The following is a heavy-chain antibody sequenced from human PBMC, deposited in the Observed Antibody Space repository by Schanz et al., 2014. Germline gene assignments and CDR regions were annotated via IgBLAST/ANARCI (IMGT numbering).Heavy chain of an antibody. J-gene: IGHJ4*02. Sequence: QVQLVESGGGLVKPGGSLRLSCAASRFTFNAYDMYWIRQAPGKGLEWVALISHDGSNKNSADSVRGRFTISRDDSKNTLYLQMNSLRPEDTAVYYCVKEDRNHRSDYVYWGRGTLVTVSS. CDR2: ISHDGSNK. CDR1: RFTFNAYD. CDR3: VKEDRNHRSDYVY. V-gene: IGHV3-30*18. D-gene: IGHD3-10*01.